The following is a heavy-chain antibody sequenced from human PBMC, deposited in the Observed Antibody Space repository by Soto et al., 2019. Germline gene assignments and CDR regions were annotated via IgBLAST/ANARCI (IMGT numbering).Heavy chain of an antibody. CDR2: MNANSANT. CDR3: ARGYYDSSGYYPIDY. V-gene: IGHV1-8*01. J-gene: IGHJ4*02. D-gene: IGHD3-22*01. CDR1: GYTFTDYD. Sequence: ASVTVSCKASGYTFTDYDIIWVRQATGQGLEWMGWMNANSANTGYARKFQGRVTMTWDSSISTGYMELSSLRSEDTAVYYCARGYYDSSGYYPIDYWGQGTLGTVSS.